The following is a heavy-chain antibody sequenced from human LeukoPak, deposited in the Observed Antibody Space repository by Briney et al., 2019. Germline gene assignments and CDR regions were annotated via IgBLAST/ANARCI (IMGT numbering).Heavy chain of an antibody. CDR3: ARSIDEGSGSYYIGY. J-gene: IGHJ4*02. CDR2: IIPILGIA. CDR1: GGTFSSYA. V-gene: IGHV1-69*04. Sequence: GASVKVSCKASGGTFSSYAISWVRQAPGQGLEWMGRIIPILGIANYAQKFQGRVTITADKSTSTAYMELSSLRSEDTAVYYCARSIDEGSGSYYIGYWGQGTWSPSPQ. D-gene: IGHD3-10*01.